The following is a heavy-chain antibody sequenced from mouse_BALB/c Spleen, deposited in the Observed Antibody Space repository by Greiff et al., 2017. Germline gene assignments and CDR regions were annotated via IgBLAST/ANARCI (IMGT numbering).Heavy chain of an antibody. CDR2: INPSTGYT. D-gene: IGHD1-1*01. Sequence: VQLQESGAELAKPGASVKMSCKASGYTFTSYWMHWVKQRPGQGLEWIGYINPSTGYTEYNQKFKDKATLTADKSSSTAYMQLSSLTSEDSAVYYCARGVTTVVDSYYFDYWGQGTTLTVSS. V-gene: IGHV1-7*01. CDR3: ARGVTTVVDSYYFDY. CDR1: GYTFTSYW. J-gene: IGHJ2*01.